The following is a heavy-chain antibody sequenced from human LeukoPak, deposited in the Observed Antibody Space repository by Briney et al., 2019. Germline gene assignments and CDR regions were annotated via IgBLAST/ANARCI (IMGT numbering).Heavy chain of an antibody. CDR1: GGSISSSNW. CDR3: ARENDSSGTHDY. CDR2: IYHSGST. Sequence: SETLSLTCAVSGGSISSSNWWSWVRQPPGKGLEWIGEIYHSGSTNYNPSLKSRVTISVDKSKNQFSLELSSVTAADTAVYYCARENDSSGTHDYWGQGTLVTVSS. D-gene: IGHD3-22*01. V-gene: IGHV4-4*02. J-gene: IGHJ4*02.